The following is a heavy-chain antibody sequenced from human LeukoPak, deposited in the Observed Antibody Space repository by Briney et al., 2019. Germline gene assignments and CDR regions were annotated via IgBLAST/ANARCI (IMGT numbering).Heavy chain of an antibody. D-gene: IGHD6-13*01. Sequence: GESLKISCKGSGYTFTNYWIGWVRQLPGKGLEWMGIMYPGDSDTRYSPPFQGQVTISADKSIITTYLQWSSLKASDTAMYYCARPSYSSSWLPFDYWGQGTLVTVSS. J-gene: IGHJ4*02. CDR1: GYTFTNYW. CDR2: MYPGDSDT. CDR3: ARPSYSSSWLPFDY. V-gene: IGHV5-51*01.